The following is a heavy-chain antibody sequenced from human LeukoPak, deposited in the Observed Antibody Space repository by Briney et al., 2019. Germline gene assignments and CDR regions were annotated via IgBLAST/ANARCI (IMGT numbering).Heavy chain of an antibody. CDR3: ARGRLRYLDWTRAYSDY. Sequence: ASVKVSCKASGYTFTSYGISWVRQAPGQGLEWMGWISAYNGNTNYAQKLQGRVTMTTDTSTSTAYMELRSLRSDDTAVYYCARGRLRYLDWTRAYSDYWGQGTLVTVPS. V-gene: IGHV1-18*01. CDR1: GYTFTSYG. D-gene: IGHD3-9*01. CDR2: ISAYNGNT. J-gene: IGHJ4*02.